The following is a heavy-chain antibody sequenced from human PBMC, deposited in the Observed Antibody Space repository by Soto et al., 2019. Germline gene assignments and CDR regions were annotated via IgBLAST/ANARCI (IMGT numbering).Heavy chain of an antibody. CDR3: AGGLGVTSNWFAP. Sequence: QVQLQESGPGLVKPSETLSLTCTVSGGSISSYYWSWIRQPPGKGLEWIGYIYYSGSTNYNPSLKCRVTTAVDTSKNQSSLKLSSVTAADTAVYYGAGGLGVTSNWFAPWGQGTLVTVSS. CDR1: GGSISSYY. D-gene: IGHD4-17*01. V-gene: IGHV4-59*01. J-gene: IGHJ5*02. CDR2: IYYSGST.